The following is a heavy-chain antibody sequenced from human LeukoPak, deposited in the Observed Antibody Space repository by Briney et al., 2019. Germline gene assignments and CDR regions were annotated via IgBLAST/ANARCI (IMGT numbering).Heavy chain of an antibody. Sequence: PWGSLRLSCAASGFTFSNAWMSWVRQAPGKGLEWVGRIKSKTDGGTTDYAAPVKGRFTISRDDSKNTLYLQMNSLKTEDTAVYYTTTHLFVYSSSSLNHWFDPWGQGTLVTVSS. CDR2: IKSKTDGGTT. J-gene: IGHJ5*02. V-gene: IGHV3-15*01. CDR1: GFTFSNAW. CDR3: TTHLFVYSSSSLNHWFDP. D-gene: IGHD6-6*01.